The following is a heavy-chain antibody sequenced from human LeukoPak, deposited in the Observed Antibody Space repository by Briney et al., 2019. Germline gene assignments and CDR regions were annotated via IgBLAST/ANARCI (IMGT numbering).Heavy chain of an antibody. CDR1: GFTFSSYS. V-gene: IGHV3-21*01. Sequence: EPGGSLRLSCAASGFTFSSYSMNWVRQAPGKGLEWVSSISSSSSYIYYADSVKGRFTISRDNAKNSLYLQMNSLRAEDTAVYYCARGPYGDYVYWFDPWGQGTLVTVSS. CDR2: ISSSSSYI. D-gene: IGHD4-17*01. J-gene: IGHJ5*02. CDR3: ARGPYGDYVYWFDP.